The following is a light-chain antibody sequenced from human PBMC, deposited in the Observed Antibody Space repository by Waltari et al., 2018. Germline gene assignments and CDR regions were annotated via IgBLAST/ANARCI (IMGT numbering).Light chain of an antibody. V-gene: IGKV1-39*01. CDR1: ENVNNY. CDR2: KAS. J-gene: IGKJ3*01. Sequence: DIQMTQSPSSLSVSVGDRVTITCRASENVNNYLNWYQQKPGKAPKLLIYKASTLQSGVPSRFSGSGSGTDYTFTISSLQSEDVATYYCQHGYGTPFTFGPGTKLDIK. CDR3: QHGYGTPFT.